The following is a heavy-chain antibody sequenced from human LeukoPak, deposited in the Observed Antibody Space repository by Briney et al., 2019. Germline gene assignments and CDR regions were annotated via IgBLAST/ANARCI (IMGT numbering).Heavy chain of an antibody. CDR3: AREWDLVHSHYYYGMDV. Sequence: GASVKVSCKASGYTFTDYYIHWVRQAPGQGLEWMGGIIPIFGTANYAQKFQGRVTITADESTSTAYMELSSLRSEDTAVYYCAREWDLVHSHYYYGMDVWGQGTTVTVSS. V-gene: IGHV1-69*13. CDR2: IIPIFGTA. D-gene: IGHD6-6*01. J-gene: IGHJ6*02. CDR1: GYTFTDYY.